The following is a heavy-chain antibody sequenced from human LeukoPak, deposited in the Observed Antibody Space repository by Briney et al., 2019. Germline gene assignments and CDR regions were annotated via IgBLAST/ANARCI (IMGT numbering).Heavy chain of an antibody. J-gene: IGHJ6*03. V-gene: IGHV4-39*01. D-gene: IGHD3-22*01. Sequence: SETLSLTCTVSGDSINSSPYYWGWIRQPPGKGLEWIGITYYNGNTYYKPSLKSRVTISVETSKNQFSLKLTSVTAADTSVYYCARGRSGYYDSSGYYYPVVYYYYYYMDVWGKGTTVTVSS. CDR1: GDSINSSPYY. CDR3: ARGRSGYYDSSGYYYPVVYYYYYYMDV. CDR2: TYYNGNT.